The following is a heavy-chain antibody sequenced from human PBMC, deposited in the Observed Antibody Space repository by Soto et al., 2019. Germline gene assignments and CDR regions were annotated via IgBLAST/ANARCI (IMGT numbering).Heavy chain of an antibody. CDR1: GASISSGVYY. J-gene: IGHJ4*02. D-gene: IGHD4-17*01. CDR3: AGAVNDYDGRGSRTSYFGY. V-gene: IGHV4-31*03. Sequence: QVQLQESGPGLVKPSQTLSLSCTVSGASISSGVYYWTWIRQHPGKGLAWLGYIESSGSTFFNPSLKCRVALSVDPSKSDFSLNLNSVTAADTAICYCAGAVNDYDGRGSRTSYFGYWGQGALVTVSS. CDR2: IESSGST.